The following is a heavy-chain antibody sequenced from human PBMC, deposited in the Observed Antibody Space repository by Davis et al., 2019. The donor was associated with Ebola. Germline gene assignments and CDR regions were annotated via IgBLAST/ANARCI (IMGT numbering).Heavy chain of an antibody. D-gene: IGHD3-3*01. Sequence: GESLKISCTASGFTFDDYAMTWVRQAPGKGLEWVSGINWNGGSTGYADSVKGRFTISSDNSKKTLYLQMNSLRAEDTAVYYCAKSGLSFGVVKYHYGMDVWGKGTTVTVSS. V-gene: IGHV3-20*04. CDR2: INWNGGST. CDR3: AKSGLSFGVVKYHYGMDV. CDR1: GFTFDDYA. J-gene: IGHJ6*04.